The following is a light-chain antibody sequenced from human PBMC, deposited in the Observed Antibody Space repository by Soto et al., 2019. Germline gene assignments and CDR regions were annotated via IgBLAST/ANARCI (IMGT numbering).Light chain of an antibody. CDR2: KND. J-gene: IGLJ3*02. CDR1: SSNIGRNY. CDR3: ATWDASLSGWV. V-gene: IGLV1-47*01. Sequence: QSVVSQPPSASGTPGQRVTISRSGSSSNIGRNYVYWYQQFPGTAPKLLTFKNDQRPSGVPDRFSGSKSGTSASLAISGLRSEDEADYYCATWDASLSGWVFGGGTKLTVL.